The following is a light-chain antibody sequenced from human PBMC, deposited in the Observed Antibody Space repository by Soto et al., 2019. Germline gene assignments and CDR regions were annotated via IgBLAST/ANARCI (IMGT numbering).Light chain of an antibody. CDR3: XQXXXXPRT. J-gene: IGKJ1*01. Sequence: DIVMTQSPATLSVSPGERATLSCMASQSVSSNLAWYQQKPGQAPRLLIYGASTRATGIPARFSGSGSGTECTLTISSLQSEDVAVYXXXQXXXXPRTFXXGTKVDI. CDR2: GAS. V-gene: IGKV3-15*01. CDR1: QSVSSN.